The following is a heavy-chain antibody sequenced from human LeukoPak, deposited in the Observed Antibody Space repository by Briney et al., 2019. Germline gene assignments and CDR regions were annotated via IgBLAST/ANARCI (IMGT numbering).Heavy chain of an antibody. J-gene: IGHJ6*03. CDR1: GGTFSSYT. D-gene: IGHD4-17*01. CDR3: ARSPLDYGDYSYYYYYYMDV. V-gene: IGHV1-69*13. Sequence: ASVKVSCKASGGTFSSYTISWVRQAHGQGLEWMGVTIPIFGTANYAQKFQGRVTITADESTSTAYMELSSLRSEDTAVYYCARSPLDYGDYSYYYYYYMDVWGKGTTVTISS. CDR2: TIPIFGTA.